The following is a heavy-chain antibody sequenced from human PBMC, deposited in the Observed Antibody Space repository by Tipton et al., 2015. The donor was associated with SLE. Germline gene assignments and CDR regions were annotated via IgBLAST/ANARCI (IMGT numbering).Heavy chain of an antibody. D-gene: IGHD6-6*01. CDR2: ISYDGSNK. CDR3: ARTGKQLAAYY. J-gene: IGHJ4*02. Sequence: SLRLSCAASGFTFSSYAMHWVRQAPCKGLEWVAVISYDGSNKYYADSVKGRFTISRDNSKNTLYLQMNSLRAEDTAVYYCARTGKQLAAYYWGQGTLVAVSS. CDR1: GFTFSSYA. V-gene: IGHV3-30-3*01.